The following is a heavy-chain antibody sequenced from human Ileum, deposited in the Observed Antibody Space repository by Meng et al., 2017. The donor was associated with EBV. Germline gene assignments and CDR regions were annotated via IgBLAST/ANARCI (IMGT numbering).Heavy chain of an antibody. CDR1: GGSFNDYY. D-gene: IGHD4-23*01. Sequence: QVRLQSGGTGLLNPSELLSLTCAVYGGSFNDYYWTWLRPPPGKGLEWIGEIDKSGYTKFNPSLSSRATISRDTSNNQFSLRLNSVTAADTALYYCARYGRCNGNSFYCFDPWGQGTLVTVSS. J-gene: IGHJ5*02. CDR2: IDKSGYT. CDR3: ARYGRCNGNSFYCFDP. V-gene: IGHV4-34*01.